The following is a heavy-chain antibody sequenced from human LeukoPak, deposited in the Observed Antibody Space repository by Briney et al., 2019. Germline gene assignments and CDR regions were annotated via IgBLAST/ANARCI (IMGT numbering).Heavy chain of an antibody. CDR1: GFTFSSYA. CDR2: ISCSGGST. D-gene: IGHD3-22*01. Sequence: PGGSLRLSCAASGFTFSSYAMSWVRQAPGRGLEWVSAISCSGGSTYYEDSVKGRFTISRDNSKNTLSLQVNSLRAQDTAVYYCAKVGGSYYYDSSGSNGYYFDYWGQGTLVTVSS. V-gene: IGHV3-23*01. CDR3: AKVGGSYYYDSSGSNGYYFDY. J-gene: IGHJ4*02.